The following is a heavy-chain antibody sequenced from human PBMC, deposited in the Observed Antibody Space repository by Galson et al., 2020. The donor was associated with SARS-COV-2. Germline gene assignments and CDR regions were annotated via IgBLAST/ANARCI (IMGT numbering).Heavy chain of an antibody. J-gene: IGHJ3*02. CDR2: ISYDGSNK. Sequence: TGGSLRLSCAASGFTFSSYAMHWVRQAPGKGLEWVAVISYDGSNKYYADSVKGRFTISRDNSKNTLYLQMNSLRAEDTAVYYCARPHSGSYYGAFDIWGQGTMVTVSS. CDR1: GFTFSSYA. CDR3: ARPHSGSYYGAFDI. V-gene: IGHV3-30-3*01. D-gene: IGHD1-26*01.